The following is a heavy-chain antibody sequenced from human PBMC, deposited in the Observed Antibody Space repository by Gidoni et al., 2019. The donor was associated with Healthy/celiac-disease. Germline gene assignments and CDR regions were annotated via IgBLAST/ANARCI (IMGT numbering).Heavy chain of an antibody. CDR1: GGSFSGYY. CDR2: INHSGST. CDR3: ARKPCSSTSCRYGMDV. J-gene: IGHJ6*02. V-gene: IGHV4-34*01. Sequence: QVQLQQWGAGLLKPSETLSLTCAVYGGSFSGYYWSWIRQPPGKGLEWIGEINHSGSTNYNPSLKSRVTISVDTSKNQFSLKLSSVTAADTAVYYCARKPCSSTSCRYGMDVWGQGTTVTVSS. D-gene: IGHD2-2*01.